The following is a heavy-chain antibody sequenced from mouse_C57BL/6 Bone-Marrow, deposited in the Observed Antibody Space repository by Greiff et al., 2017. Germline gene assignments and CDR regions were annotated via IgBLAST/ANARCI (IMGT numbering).Heavy chain of an antibody. V-gene: IGHV10-1*01. D-gene: IGHD1-1*01. J-gene: IGHJ3*01. CDR2: ISRKSNNSAT. CDR3: VRRYYYGSSSFDY. Sequence: EVKLLQSGAGLVQPKGSLKLSCTASGYTFTTYAMNWVSQGPGQGLEWVGRISRKSNNSATYQADTVKDRFTISRYASERMLYLRMMHLNTAATSMYYCVRRYYYGSSSFDYWGQGTLVTVSA. CDR1: GYTFTTYA.